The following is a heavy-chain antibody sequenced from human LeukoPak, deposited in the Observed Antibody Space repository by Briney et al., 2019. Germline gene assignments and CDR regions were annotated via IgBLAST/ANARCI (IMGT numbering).Heavy chain of an antibody. D-gene: IGHD2-2*01. V-gene: IGHV4-61*02. Sequence: SQTLSLTCTVSGGSVRRGNYYWTWIRQPAGKGLEWIGRIYTSGSTNYNPSLKSRVTISVDTSKNQFSLKLSSVTAADTAVYYCARVHRTRYCSSTSCPYYYYYYGMDVWGQGTTVTVSS. CDR1: GGSVRRGNYY. CDR2: IYTSGST. J-gene: IGHJ6*02. CDR3: ARVHRTRYCSSTSCPYYYYYYGMDV.